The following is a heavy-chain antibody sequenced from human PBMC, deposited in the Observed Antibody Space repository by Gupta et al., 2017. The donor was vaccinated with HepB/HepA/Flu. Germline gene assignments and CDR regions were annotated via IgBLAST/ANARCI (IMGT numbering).Heavy chain of an antibody. CDR1: GFAFGSYN. CDR3: ATQSHLAFES. Sequence: EVQLVESGGDLLQPGGSLRLSCAPSGFAFGSYNMNWVRQAPGKGLEWVSYIGSVGTNRYYAVSVQGRFLISRDNAKNLLFLQMDSLRDEDTAVYYCATQSHLAFESWGQGTLVTVSS. J-gene: IGHJ4*02. V-gene: IGHV3-48*02. CDR2: IGSVGTNR.